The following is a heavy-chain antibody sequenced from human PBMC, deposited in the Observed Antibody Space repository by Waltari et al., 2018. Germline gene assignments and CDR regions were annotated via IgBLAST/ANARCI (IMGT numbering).Heavy chain of an antibody. CDR1: GYTFTDYG. CDR3: GRDRGVDTVWF. D-gene: IGHD5-18*01. J-gene: IGHJ4*02. V-gene: IGHV1-18*01. Sequence: QVPLVQSGTEVKKPGASVKVTCKASGYTFTDYGISWVRQAPGQGLEWMGWIRPHKGNTKYLQKFQGRVTMTTDTSTRTADMELRSLRSDDTAVYYCGRDRGVDTVWFWGQGTLVTVSS. CDR2: IRPHKGNT.